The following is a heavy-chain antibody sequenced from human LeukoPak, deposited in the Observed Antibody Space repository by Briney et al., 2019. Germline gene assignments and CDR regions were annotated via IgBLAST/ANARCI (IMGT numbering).Heavy chain of an antibody. D-gene: IGHD4-17*01. J-gene: IGHJ5*02. Sequence: GESLKISCKGSGYTFTSYWISWVRQMPGKGLEWMGRIGPSDSYINYSPSFQGHVSISVDKSISTAYLQWGSLKASDTAMYYCARLTVTTGNFDPWGQGTLVTVSS. CDR2: IGPSDSYI. CDR3: ARLTVTTGNFDP. CDR1: GYTFTSYW. V-gene: IGHV5-10-1*01.